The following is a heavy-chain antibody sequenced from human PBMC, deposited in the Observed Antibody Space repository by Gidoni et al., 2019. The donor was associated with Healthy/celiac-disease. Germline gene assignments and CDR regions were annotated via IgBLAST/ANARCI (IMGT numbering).Heavy chain of an antibody. V-gene: IGHV4-31*03. CDR2: IYYSGST. Sequence: QVQLQESGPGLVKPSQTLSLPCTVPGGPISSGGYYWSWIRQHPGKGLEWIGYIYYSGSTYYNPSLKSRVTISVDTSKNQFSLKLSSVTAADTAVYYCANQDSSGPGDAFDIWGQGTMVTVSS. J-gene: IGHJ3*02. CDR3: ANQDSSGPGDAFDI. D-gene: IGHD3-22*01. CDR1: GGPISSGGYY.